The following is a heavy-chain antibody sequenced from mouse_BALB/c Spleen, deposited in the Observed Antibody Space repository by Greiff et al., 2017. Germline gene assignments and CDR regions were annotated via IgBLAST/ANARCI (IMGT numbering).Heavy chain of an antibody. CDR2: INPSTGYT. J-gene: IGHJ2*01. CDR3: ARTHYYGSRPYFDY. V-gene: IGHV1-7*01. CDR1: GYTFTSYW. D-gene: IGHD1-1*01. Sequence: QVQLQQSGAELAKPGASVTMSCKASGYTFTSYWMHWVKQRPGQGLEWIGYINPSTGYTEYNQKFKDKATLTADKSSCTAYMKLSSLTSEDSAVYYYARTHYYGSRPYFDYWGQGTTLTVSS.